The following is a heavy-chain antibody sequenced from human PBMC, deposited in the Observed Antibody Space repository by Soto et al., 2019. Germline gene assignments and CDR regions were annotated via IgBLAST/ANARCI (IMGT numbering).Heavy chain of an antibody. CDR3: ARGRLGYNDSYGMDV. D-gene: IGHD5-18*01. J-gene: IGHJ6*02. CDR1: GFTVSTNY. CDR2: IYSGGNT. Sequence: GGSLRLSCAASGFTVSTNYMSWVRQAPGKWLEWVSVIYSGGNTYYADSVKGRFTISRDNSKNTLYLQMNSLRAEDTAMYYCARGRLGYNDSYGMDVWGQGXTVTVYS. V-gene: IGHV3-53*01.